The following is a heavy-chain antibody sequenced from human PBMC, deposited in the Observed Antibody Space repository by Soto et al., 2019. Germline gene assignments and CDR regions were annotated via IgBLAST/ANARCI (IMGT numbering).Heavy chain of an antibody. CDR1: GYTFTSYG. D-gene: IGHD6-13*01. CDR2: ISAYNGNT. CDR3: AREDGIAAAGIPYDAFDI. J-gene: IGHJ3*02. V-gene: IGHV1-18*01. Sequence: ASVKVSCKASGYTFTSYGISWVRQAPGQGLEWMGWISAYNGNTNYAQKLQGRVTMTTDTSTSTAYMELRSLRSDDTAVYYCAREDGIAAAGIPYDAFDIWGQGTMVTVSS.